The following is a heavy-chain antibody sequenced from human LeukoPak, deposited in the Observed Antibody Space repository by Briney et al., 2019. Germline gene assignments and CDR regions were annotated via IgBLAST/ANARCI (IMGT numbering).Heavy chain of an antibody. CDR3: ARLEYCSGGSCYYYGMDV. D-gene: IGHD2-15*01. CDR2: IYPGDSDT. V-gene: IGHV5-51*01. J-gene: IGHJ6*04. Sequence: GESLKISCKGSGYSFTSYWIGWVRQMPGKGLEWMGIIYPGDSDTRYSPSFQGQVTISADKSISTAYLQWSSLKASDTAMYYCARLEYCSGGSCYYYGMDVWGKGTTLTVSS. CDR1: GYSFTSYW.